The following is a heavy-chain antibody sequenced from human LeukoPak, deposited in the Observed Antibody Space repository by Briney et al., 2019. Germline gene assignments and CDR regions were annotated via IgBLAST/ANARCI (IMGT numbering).Heavy chain of an antibody. CDR1: GFTFSSYW. J-gene: IGHJ4*02. CDR2: IKQDGSEK. Sequence: PGGSLRLSCAASGFTFSSYWMSWVRQAPGKGLEWVANIKQDGSEKYYVDSVKGRFTISRDNAKNSLYLQMLSLRAEDTAVYYCARSAYFSSVLRGFWGQGTLVTVSS. V-gene: IGHV3-7*01. D-gene: IGHD3-9*01. CDR3: ARSAYFSSVLRGF.